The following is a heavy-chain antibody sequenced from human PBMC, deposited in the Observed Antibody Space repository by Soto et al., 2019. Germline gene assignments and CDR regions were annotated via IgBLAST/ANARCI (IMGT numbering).Heavy chain of an antibody. Sequence: EVPLVESGGGLVQPGGSLRLSCAASGFSFSTYWMHWVRQAPGKGPVWVSRISADGSTTKYADSVKGRFTISRDNAKNTLYLQITSLSAEATAVYYCARGEDILTGYYLSYWGQGTLVTVSS. CDR1: GFSFSTYW. CDR2: ISADGSTT. J-gene: IGHJ4*02. CDR3: ARGEDILTGYYLSY. D-gene: IGHD3-9*01. V-gene: IGHV3-74*03.